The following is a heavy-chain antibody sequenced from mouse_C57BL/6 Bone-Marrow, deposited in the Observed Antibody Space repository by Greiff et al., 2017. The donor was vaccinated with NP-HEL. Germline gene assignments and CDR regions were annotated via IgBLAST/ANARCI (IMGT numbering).Heavy chain of an antibody. J-gene: IGHJ2*01. V-gene: IGHV1-74*01. CDR3: AMAPYGNYLYYFDY. D-gene: IGHD2-1*01. CDR1: GYTFTSYW. CDR2: IHPSDSDT. Sequence: VQLQQPGAELVKPGASVKVSCKASGYTFTSYWMHWVKQRPGQGLEWIGRIHPSDSDTNYNQKFKGKGTLTVDKSSSTAYMQLSSLTSEDSAVYDCAMAPYGNYLYYFDYWGQGTTLTVSS.